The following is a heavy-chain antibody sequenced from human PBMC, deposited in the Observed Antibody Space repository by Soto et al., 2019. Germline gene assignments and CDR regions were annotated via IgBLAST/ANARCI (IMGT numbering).Heavy chain of an antibody. V-gene: IGHV3-15*07. CDR2: IKSKTDGGTT. CDR3: TTVETYYDFWSGSQYSWFDP. D-gene: IGHD3-3*01. Sequence: GESLRLSCAADGFTFSNACMNWVRQAPGKGMEWIGRIKSKTDGGTTDYAAPVKGRFTISRDDSKNTLYLQMNSLKTEDTAVYYCTTVETYYDFWSGSQYSWFDPWGQGTLVTVSS. J-gene: IGHJ5*02. CDR1: GFTFSNAC.